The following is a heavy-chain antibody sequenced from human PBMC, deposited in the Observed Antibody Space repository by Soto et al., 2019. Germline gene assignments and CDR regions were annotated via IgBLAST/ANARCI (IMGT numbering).Heavy chain of an antibody. D-gene: IGHD6-6*01. Sequence: GGSLRLSCSASGFTFSSYAMHWVRQAPGKGLEYVSAISSNGGSTYYADSVKGRFTISGDNSKNTLYLQMSSLRAEDTAVYYCVKPLMEEQLVENWGQGTLVTVSS. CDR3: VKPLMEEQLVEN. CDR1: GFTFSSYA. V-gene: IGHV3-64D*08. CDR2: ISSNGGST. J-gene: IGHJ1*01.